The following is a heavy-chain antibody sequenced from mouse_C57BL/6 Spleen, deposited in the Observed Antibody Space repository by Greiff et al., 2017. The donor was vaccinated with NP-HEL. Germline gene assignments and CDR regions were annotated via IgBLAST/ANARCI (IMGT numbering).Heavy chain of an antibody. CDR1: GFNIKDYY. D-gene: IGHD2-1*01. CDR2: IDPEDGET. J-gene: IGHJ4*01. Sequence: DVHLVESGAELVKPGASVKLSCTASGFNIKDYYMHWVKQRTEQGLEWIGRIDPEDGETKYAPKFQGKATITADTSSNTAYLQLSSLTSEDTAVYYCARAMVTSYAMDYWGQGTSVTVSS. V-gene: IGHV14-2*01. CDR3: ARAMVTSYAMDY.